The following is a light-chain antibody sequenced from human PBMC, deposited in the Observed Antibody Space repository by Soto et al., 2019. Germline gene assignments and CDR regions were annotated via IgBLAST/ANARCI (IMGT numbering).Light chain of an antibody. CDR3: QQLSRYPLT. J-gene: IGKJ4*01. Sequence: DIQMTQSPSSLSASVGNRVTITCRASQSISTYLNWYQKKPGKAPDLLIYSASTLQSGVPSRFSGSGSETEFSLTIRALQPEDFATYYCQQLSRYPLTFGGGTKVDIK. V-gene: IGKV1-9*01. CDR2: SAS. CDR1: QSISTY.